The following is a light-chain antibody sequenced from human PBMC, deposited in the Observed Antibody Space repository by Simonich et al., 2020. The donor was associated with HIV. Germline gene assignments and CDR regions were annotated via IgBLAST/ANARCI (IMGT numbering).Light chain of an antibody. J-gene: IGKJ4*01. CDR3: QQYVSSLLT. Sequence: EIVMTQSPATLSVSPGESATLSCRASQRVRSNLAWYQQKPGQAPRLLIYGASTRATGFPARFSGSGSGTDFTLTISRLEPEDVAVYYCQQYVSSLLTFGGGTKVEIK. V-gene: IGKV3-15*01. CDR1: QRVRSN. CDR2: GAS.